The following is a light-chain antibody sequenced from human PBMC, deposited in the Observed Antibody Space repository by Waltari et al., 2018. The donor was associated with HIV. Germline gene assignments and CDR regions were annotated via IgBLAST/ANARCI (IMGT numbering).Light chain of an antibody. V-gene: IGLV2-8*01. Sequence: QSALTQPPSASVSLGQSVTISCTGTSSDVGGYAYVSWYQQQPGKAPKLVIYEVTKRPSGVPDRVSGSKSGNTASLNISGLQAEDEADYYCSSYAGNFVVFGGGTNLTVL. J-gene: IGLJ2*01. CDR3: SSYAGNFVV. CDR2: EVT. CDR1: SSDVGGYAY.